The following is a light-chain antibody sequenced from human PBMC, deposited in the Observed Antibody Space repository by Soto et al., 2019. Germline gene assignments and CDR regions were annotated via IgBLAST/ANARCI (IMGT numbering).Light chain of an antibody. V-gene: IGKV3-15*01. CDR2: GAS. CDR1: QSVNNGY. J-gene: IGKJ5*01. Sequence: EVVLTQSPGTLSLSPGERATLSCRASQSVNNGYLAWYQQKPGQAPRLLIYGASTRATGIPARFSGSGSGTEFTLTISSLQSEDFAVYYCQQYSDWPITFGQGTRLEIK. CDR3: QQYSDWPIT.